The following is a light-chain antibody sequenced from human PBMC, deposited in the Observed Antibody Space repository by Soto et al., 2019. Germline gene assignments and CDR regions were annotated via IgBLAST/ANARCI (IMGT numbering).Light chain of an antibody. CDR2: DAS. Sequence: EIVLTQSPATLSWSPGERATLSCRASQSVSSYLAWYQLKPGQAPRLLIYDASNRATGIPARFSGNGSGTDFTLTISSLEPEDFAVYYCQQRSNWPPTFGGGTKVEIK. J-gene: IGKJ4*01. V-gene: IGKV3-11*01. CDR3: QQRSNWPPT. CDR1: QSVSSY.